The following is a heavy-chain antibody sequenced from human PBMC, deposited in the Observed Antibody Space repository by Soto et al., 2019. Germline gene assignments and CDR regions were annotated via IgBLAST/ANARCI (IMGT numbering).Heavy chain of an antibody. V-gene: IGHV1-69*01. Sequence: QVQLVQSGAEVQRPGSSVMVSCTASGGTFSNFGLAWVRQAPGQGLQWMGGIIPLFNTTHYAQTFKGRVTVTADGATGKGYMELSSLRSDDTAVYYWARVSLHCSSGTCYSLDQSSGMDVWGQGTTVTVS. D-gene: IGHD2-15*01. CDR3: ARVSLHCSSGTCYSLDQSSGMDV. CDR2: IIPLFNTT. J-gene: IGHJ6*02. CDR1: GGTFSNFG.